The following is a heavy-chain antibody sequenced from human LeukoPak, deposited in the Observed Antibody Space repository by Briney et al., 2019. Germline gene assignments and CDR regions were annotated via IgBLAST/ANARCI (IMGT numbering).Heavy chain of an antibody. Sequence: GGSLRLSCAASGFTFSSYGMHWVRQAPGKGLEWVAFIRYDGSNKYYADSVKGRFTISRDNSKNTLYLQMNSLRAEDTAVYYCAKPIEGITMIVVVPGAFDIWGQGTMVTVSS. D-gene: IGHD3-22*01. J-gene: IGHJ3*02. V-gene: IGHV3-30*02. CDR3: AKPIEGITMIVVVPGAFDI. CDR1: GFTFSSYG. CDR2: IRYDGSNK.